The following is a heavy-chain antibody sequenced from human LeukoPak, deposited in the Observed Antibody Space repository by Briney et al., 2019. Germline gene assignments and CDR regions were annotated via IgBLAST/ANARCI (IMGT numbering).Heavy chain of an antibody. CDR2: ISGSGDTI. Sequence: GGSLRLSCAASGFTFSSYAMSWVRQAPGKGLEWVSYISGSGDTIDHADSVKGRFTISRDNAKNPLYLQMNSLRAEDTAVYYCARDGTRGWELDLWGQGTLVTVSS. D-gene: IGHD1-26*01. J-gene: IGHJ4*02. CDR3: ARDGTRGWELDL. CDR1: GFTFSSYA. V-gene: IGHV3-48*03.